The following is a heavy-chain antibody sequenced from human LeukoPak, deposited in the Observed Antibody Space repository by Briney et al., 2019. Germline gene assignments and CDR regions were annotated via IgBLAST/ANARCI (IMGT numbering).Heavy chain of an antibody. J-gene: IGHJ3*02. CDR1: GYTFTGYY. Sequence: ASVKVSCKASGYTFTGYYTHWVRQAPGQGLEWMGWISAYNGNTNYAQKLQGRVTMTTDTSTNTAYMELRSLRSDDTAVYYCAREGDAFDIWGQGTMVTVSS. CDR2: ISAYNGNT. CDR3: AREGDAFDI. V-gene: IGHV1-18*04.